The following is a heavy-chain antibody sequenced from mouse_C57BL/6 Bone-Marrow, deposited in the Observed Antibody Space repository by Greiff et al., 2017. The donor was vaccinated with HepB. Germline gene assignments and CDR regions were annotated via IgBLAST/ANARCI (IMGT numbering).Heavy chain of an antibody. Sequence: QVQLQQPGAELVKPGASVKLSCKASGYTFTSYWMHWVKQRPGQGLEWIGMIHPNSGSTNYNEKFKSKSTLTEDKSSSTAYMQLSSLTSEDSAVYYCAPLRSWFAYWGQGTLVTVSA. CDR3: APLRSWFAY. D-gene: IGHD2-12*01. CDR2: IHPNSGST. J-gene: IGHJ3*01. V-gene: IGHV1-64*01. CDR1: GYTFTSYW.